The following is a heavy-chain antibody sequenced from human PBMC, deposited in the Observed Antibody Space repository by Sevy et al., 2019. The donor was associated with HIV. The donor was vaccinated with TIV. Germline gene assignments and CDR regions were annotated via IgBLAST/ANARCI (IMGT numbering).Heavy chain of an antibody. Sequence: GGSLRLSCSGSGFSFSNSAMNWVRQTPGKGLKYVSAISSDGVSTYYTDSVRGRFTISRDNSKNTLYLQMSSLRVDDTAVYYCVKDPDYNFWRGDYGMDVWGQGTTVTVS. J-gene: IGHJ6*02. CDR3: VKDPDYNFWRGDYGMDV. CDR1: GFSFSNSA. CDR2: ISSDGVST. D-gene: IGHD3-3*01. V-gene: IGHV3-64D*06.